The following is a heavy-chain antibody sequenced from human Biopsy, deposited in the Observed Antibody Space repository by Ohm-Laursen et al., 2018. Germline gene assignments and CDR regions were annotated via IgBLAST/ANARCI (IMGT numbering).Heavy chain of an antibody. CDR1: GFTFDDYT. Sequence: LSLTCAASGFTFDDYTMHWVRQIPGKGLEWVSLISWDGSRTYYADSVRGRFTISRDNAKNCLYLQMNSLRTQDTALYYCARDGGVSYFGLDVWGLGTTATVSS. CDR3: ARDGGVSYFGLDV. J-gene: IGHJ6*02. CDR2: ISWDGSRT. V-gene: IGHV3-43*01. D-gene: IGHD3-16*01.